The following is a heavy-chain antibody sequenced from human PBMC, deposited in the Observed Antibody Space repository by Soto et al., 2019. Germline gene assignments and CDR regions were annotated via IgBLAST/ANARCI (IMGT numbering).Heavy chain of an antibody. J-gene: IGHJ4*02. Sequence: SGPTLVNPTQPLTLTCTFSGFSLSSIGVAVGWIRQPPGKALGWLALLYWNDDRRYSQSLKSRLTITTATSKNQLVLKMTNMDPADTATYYCAHSASVPCCYYFDSWGQGTRVTVS. V-gene: IGHV2-5*01. CDR2: LYWNDDR. CDR3: AHSASVPCCYYFDS. D-gene: IGHD1-26*01. CDR1: GFSLSSIGVA.